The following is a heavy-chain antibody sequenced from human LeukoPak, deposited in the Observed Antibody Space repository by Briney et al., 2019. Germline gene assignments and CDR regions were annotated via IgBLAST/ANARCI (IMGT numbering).Heavy chain of an antibody. CDR2: IRHTSTPR. Sequence: GGSLRLSCEVSGFTFSDYDMNWVRQAPGKGLEWVSFIRHTSTPRYYADSVKGRFIISRDNARNSLYLQMNSLRVEDTAIYYCVRDRPVAAADYWGQGTRVTVSS. D-gene: IGHD6-13*01. V-gene: IGHV3-48*01. CDR3: VRDRPVAAADY. CDR1: GFTFSDYD. J-gene: IGHJ4*02.